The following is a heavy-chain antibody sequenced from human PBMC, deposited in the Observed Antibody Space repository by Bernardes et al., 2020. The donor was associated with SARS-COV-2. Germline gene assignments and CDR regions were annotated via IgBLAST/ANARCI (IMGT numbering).Heavy chain of an antibody. D-gene: IGHD1-20*01. J-gene: IGHJ5*02. CDR1: GYTFTGYY. CDR3: ARQVDYKKWFNP. CDR2: INPNNGDT. Sequence: ASVKVSCKSSGYTFTGYYMHWVRQAPGQGLEWMGWINPNNGDTNYAQTFQGRVTLTRDTSISTVYMEVNRLRYDDTAVYYCARQVDYKKWFNPWGQGTGVTVSS. V-gene: IGHV1-2*02.